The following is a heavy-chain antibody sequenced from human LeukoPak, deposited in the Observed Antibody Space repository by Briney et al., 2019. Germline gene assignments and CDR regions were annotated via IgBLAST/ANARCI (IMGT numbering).Heavy chain of an antibody. Sequence: PSETPSLTCTVSGGSISSYYWSWIRQPPGKGLEWIGFINYSGTTNYNPSLKSRVTMSVDTSKNQFSLKLSSVTAVDTAVYYCARGLKNWNPYFDYWGQGTLVTVSS. CDR2: INYSGTT. V-gene: IGHV4-59*01. D-gene: IGHD1-1*01. CDR1: GGSISSYY. CDR3: ARGLKNWNPYFDY. J-gene: IGHJ4*02.